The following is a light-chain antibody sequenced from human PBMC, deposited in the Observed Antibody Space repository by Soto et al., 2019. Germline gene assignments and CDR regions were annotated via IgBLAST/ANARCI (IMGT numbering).Light chain of an antibody. Sequence: ENVLTQSPGTLSLSPGERATLSCRASQSVGRNYLAWFQQKPGQAPRLLIYGSSTRATGVPVRFSGSASGTEFTLTISSLQSEDFGVYYCQQYNDWPRTFGQGTRLEIK. J-gene: IGKJ5*01. CDR3: QQYNDWPRT. CDR2: GSS. CDR1: QSVGRN. V-gene: IGKV3-15*01.